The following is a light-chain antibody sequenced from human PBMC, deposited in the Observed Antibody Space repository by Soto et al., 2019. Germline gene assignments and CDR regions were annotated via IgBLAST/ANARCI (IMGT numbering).Light chain of an antibody. Sequence: DIQMTQSPSTLSASILDRVQITFLASQAIGSWLAWYQQKPGKAPKLLIYDATTLQSGVPSRFSGTGSGTEFTLTSSSLQPDDFATYYCQQSYSTPQTFGQGTKVDIK. CDR3: QQSYSTPQT. CDR2: DAT. V-gene: IGKV1-12*01. CDR1: QAIGSW. J-gene: IGKJ1*01.